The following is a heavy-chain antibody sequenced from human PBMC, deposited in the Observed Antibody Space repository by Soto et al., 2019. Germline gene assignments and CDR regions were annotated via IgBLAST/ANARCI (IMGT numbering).Heavy chain of an antibody. J-gene: IGHJ5*02. D-gene: IGHD3-3*01. CDR2: ISSSGSTI. CDR1: GFTFSDYY. CDR3: ARDGITIFGVVVDDNWFDP. V-gene: IGHV3-11*01. Sequence: GGSLRLSCAASGFTFSDYYMSWIRQAPGKGLEWVSYISSSGSTIYYADSVKGRFTISRDNAKNSLYLQMNSLRAEDTAVYYCARDGITIFGVVVDDNWFDPWGQGTLVTVSS.